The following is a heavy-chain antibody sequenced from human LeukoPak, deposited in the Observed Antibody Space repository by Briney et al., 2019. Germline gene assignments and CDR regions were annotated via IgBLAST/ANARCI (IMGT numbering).Heavy chain of an antibody. J-gene: IGHJ4*02. V-gene: IGHV4-61*01. CDR1: GGSVSSGSYY. D-gene: IGHD1-26*01. CDR2: IYYSGST. CDR3: ARSPIVGAVGY. Sequence: SETLSLTCTVSGGSVSSGSYYWSWIRQPPGKGLEWIGYIYYSGSTNYNPSLKSRVTISVDTSKNQFSLKLSSATAADTAVYYCARSPIVGAVGYWGQGTLVTVSS.